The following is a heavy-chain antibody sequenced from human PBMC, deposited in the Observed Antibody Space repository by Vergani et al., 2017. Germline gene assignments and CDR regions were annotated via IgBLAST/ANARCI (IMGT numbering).Heavy chain of an antibody. J-gene: IGHJ6*02. CDR3: AKANPRNRGYDYLYYYHAMDV. V-gene: IGHV3-23*01. CDR2: ISGSGGST. D-gene: IGHD5-12*01. CDR1: GFTFNHYA. Sequence: EVHLLESGGDLVQPGGSLRLSCAASGFTFNHYAMNWVRQAPGKGLEWVSGISGSGGSTYYAGSVKGRFTISRDSSKNTLYLQMNSLSAGDTAVYYCAKANPRNRGYDYLYYYHAMDVWGQGTTVTVSS.